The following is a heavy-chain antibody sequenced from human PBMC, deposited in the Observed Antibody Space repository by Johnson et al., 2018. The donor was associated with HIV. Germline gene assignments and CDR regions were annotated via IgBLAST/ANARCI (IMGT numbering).Heavy chain of an antibody. CDR3: AKARGELLGFDAFDI. D-gene: IGHD1-26*01. J-gene: IGHJ3*02. Sequence: VQLVESGGGLVQPGRSLRLSCAASGFTFSSYWMSWVRQAPGKGLEWVANIKQDGSEKYYVDSVKGRFTISRDNAKNSLYLQMNSLRAEDTAVYYCAKARGELLGFDAFDIWGQGTMVTVSS. CDR2: IKQDGSEK. CDR1: GFTFSSYW. V-gene: IGHV3-7*02.